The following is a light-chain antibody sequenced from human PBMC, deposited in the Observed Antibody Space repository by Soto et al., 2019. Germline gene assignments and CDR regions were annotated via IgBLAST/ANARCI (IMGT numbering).Light chain of an antibody. CDR1: RNINTY. V-gene: IGKV1-39*01. Sequence: IQMAQSPSSLSASVGDTITITCRASRNINTYLTWYQQKPGKAPKLLIFGASSLQSGVPSRFSGSGSRTDFTLTVNSLQPEDLATYCCQQTFSAPFTFGPGTKVHIK. CDR3: QQTFSAPFT. J-gene: IGKJ3*01. CDR2: GAS.